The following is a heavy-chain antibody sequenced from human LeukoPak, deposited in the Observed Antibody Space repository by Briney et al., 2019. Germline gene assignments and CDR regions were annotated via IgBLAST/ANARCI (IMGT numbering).Heavy chain of an antibody. V-gene: IGHV1-69*17. D-gene: IGHD3-22*01. CDR2: IIPIFGIA. CDR3: ARGYDSSSYYHSDFDY. Sequence: ASVNVSCKASGGTFSRYAISWVRQAPGQGLGWVGWIIPIFGIANYAQTFQGRVTITADKSTSTAYMELSSLRSEDTAVYYCARGYDSSSYYHSDFDYWGQGTLVTVSS. J-gene: IGHJ4*02. CDR1: GGTFSRYA.